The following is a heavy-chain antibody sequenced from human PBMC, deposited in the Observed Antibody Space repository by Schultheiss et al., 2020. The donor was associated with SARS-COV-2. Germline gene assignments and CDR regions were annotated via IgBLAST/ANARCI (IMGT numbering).Heavy chain of an antibody. CDR1: GFKFSDYG. CDR2: IRYDGSNK. V-gene: IGHV3-30*02. CDR3: ARVTASGYSSSWPDY. Sequence: GGFLRLSCAASGFKFSDYGTHWVRQAPGKGLEWVAFIRYDGSNKYYADSVKGRFTISRDNSKNTLCLQMNSLRTEDTAIYYCARVTASGYSSSWPDYWGQGTLVTVSS. D-gene: IGHD6-13*01. J-gene: IGHJ4*02.